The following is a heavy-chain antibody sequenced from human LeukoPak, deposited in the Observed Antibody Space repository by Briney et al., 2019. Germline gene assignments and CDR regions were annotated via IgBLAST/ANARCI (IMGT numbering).Heavy chain of an antibody. CDR2: IYYSGST. CDR1: GGSISSFY. J-gene: IGHJ3*02. Sequence: PSETLSLTCTVSGGSISSFYWSWIRQPPGKGLEWIGYIYYSGSTNYNPSLKSRVTISVDTSKNQFSLKLSSVTAADTAVYYCARHVGFRFDIWGQGTMVTVSS. CDR3: ARHVGFRFDI. D-gene: IGHD3-16*01. V-gene: IGHV4-59*01.